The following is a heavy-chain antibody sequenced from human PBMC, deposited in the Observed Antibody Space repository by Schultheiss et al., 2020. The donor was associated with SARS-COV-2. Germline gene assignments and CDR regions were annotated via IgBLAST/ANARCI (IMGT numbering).Heavy chain of an antibody. CDR3: ATQRYCPGGVCLWGNDY. CDR1: GFTFSTYA. Sequence: GESLKISCAASGFTFSTYAMSWVRQGPGKGLEWVSTISGSGGSTYYADSVKGRFTISRDNAKNTLYLQMNSLRAEDTAVYFCATQRYCPGGVCLWGNDYWGQGTLVTVSS. D-gene: IGHD2-8*02. CDR2: ISGSGGST. V-gene: IGHV3-23*01. J-gene: IGHJ4*02.